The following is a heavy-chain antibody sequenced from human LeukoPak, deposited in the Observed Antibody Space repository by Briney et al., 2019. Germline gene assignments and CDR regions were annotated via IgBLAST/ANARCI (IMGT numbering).Heavy chain of an antibody. J-gene: IGHJ4*02. CDR1: GGSISSTSYY. D-gene: IGHD2-2*01. Sequence: SGTLSLTCTVSGGSISSTSYYWGWIRQPPGKGLEWIGSIYYSGSTYYNPSLKSRVTVSVDTSKNQFSLRLSSVTAADTAVYYCARVYSSSRLDNWGQGILVTVSS. CDR2: IYYSGST. CDR3: ARVYSSSRLDN. V-gene: IGHV4-39*07.